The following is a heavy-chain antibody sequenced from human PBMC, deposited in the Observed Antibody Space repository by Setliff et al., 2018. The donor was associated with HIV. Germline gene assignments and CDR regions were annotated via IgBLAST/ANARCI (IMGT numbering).Heavy chain of an antibody. Sequence: KPSETLSLTCTVSGDSISSGGYYWSWIRQPAGQGLERIGRIYTSGNTNYNPSTNYNPSLKSRITISLETSRNQFSLRVTSVTATDTAVYYCTRQSPVAGSGAFDIWGQGTMVTVSS. CDR3: TRQSPVAGSGAFDI. D-gene: IGHD6-19*01. V-gene: IGHV4-61*02. CDR2: IYTSGNTNYNPST. CDR1: GDSISSGGYY. J-gene: IGHJ3*02.